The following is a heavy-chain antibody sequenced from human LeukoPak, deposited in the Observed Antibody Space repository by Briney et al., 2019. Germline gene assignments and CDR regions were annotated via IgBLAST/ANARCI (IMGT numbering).Heavy chain of an antibody. CDR3: ARDRGYCSSTSCYTVWYYYYYGMDV. V-gene: IGHV4-4*07. Sequence: PSETLSLTCTVSGGSISSYYWNWIRQPAGKGLEWIGRIYTSGSTNYNPSLKSRVTMSVDTSKNQFSLKLSSVTAADTAVYYCARDRGYCSSTSCYTVWYYYYYGMDVWGQGTTVTVSS. J-gene: IGHJ6*02. CDR2: IYTSGST. CDR1: GGSISSYY. D-gene: IGHD2-2*02.